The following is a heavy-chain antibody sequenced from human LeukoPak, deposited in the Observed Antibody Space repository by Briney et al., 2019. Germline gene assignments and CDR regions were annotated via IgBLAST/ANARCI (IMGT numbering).Heavy chain of an antibody. D-gene: IGHD3-3*01. V-gene: IGHV1-69*13. CDR2: IIPIFGTA. J-gene: IGHJ6*02. CDR1: GGTFSSYA. CDR3: ASSLFGVVIPNYCGMDV. Sequence: SVKVSCKASGGTFSSYAISWVRQAPGQGLEWMGGIIPIFGTANYAQKFQGRVTITADESTSTAYMELSSLRSEDTAVYYCASSLFGVVIPNYCGMDVWGQGTTVTVSS.